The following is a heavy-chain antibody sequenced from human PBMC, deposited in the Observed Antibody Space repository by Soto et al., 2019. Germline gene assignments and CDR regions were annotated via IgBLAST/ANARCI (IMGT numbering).Heavy chain of an antibody. CDR3: AHRPFIDGGYDIADAFAI. CDR2: IYWNDDK. J-gene: IGHJ3*02. V-gene: IGHV2-5*01. D-gene: IGHD5-12*01. CDR1: GFSLSTSGVG. Sequence: SGPTLVNPTQTLTLTCTFSGFSLSTSGVGVGWIRQPPGKALEWLALIYWNDDKRYSPSLKSRLTITKDTSKNQVVLTMTNMDPVDTATYYCAHRPFIDGGYDIADAFAIWGQGTMVTVSS.